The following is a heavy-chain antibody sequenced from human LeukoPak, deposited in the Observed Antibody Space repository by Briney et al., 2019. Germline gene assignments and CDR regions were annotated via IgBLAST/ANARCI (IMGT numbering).Heavy chain of an antibody. J-gene: IGHJ4*02. V-gene: IGHV1-69*05. D-gene: IGHD6-13*01. CDR2: IIPIFGTA. CDR3: ARDRLGPDSSSWYAPDY. CDR1: GGTFSSYA. Sequence: GASVKVSCKASGGTFSSYAISWVRQAPGQGLEWMGGIIPIFGTANYAQKFQGRVTITTDESTSTAYMELNSLRPEDTAVYYCARDRLGPDSSSWYAPDYWGQGTLVTVSS.